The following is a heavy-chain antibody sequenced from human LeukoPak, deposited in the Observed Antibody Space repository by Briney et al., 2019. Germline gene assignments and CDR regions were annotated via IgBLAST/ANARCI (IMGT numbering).Heavy chain of an antibody. Sequence: PSETLSLTCTVSGGSISSSSYYWGWIRQPPGKGLEWIGYIYYSGSTNYNPSLKSRVTISVDTSKNQFSLKLNSVTAADTAVYYCARLGYSSSWDGGRFDPWGQGTLVTVSS. CDR2: IYYSGST. V-gene: IGHV4-61*05. D-gene: IGHD6-13*01. J-gene: IGHJ5*02. CDR3: ARLGYSSSWDGGRFDP. CDR1: GGSISSSSYY.